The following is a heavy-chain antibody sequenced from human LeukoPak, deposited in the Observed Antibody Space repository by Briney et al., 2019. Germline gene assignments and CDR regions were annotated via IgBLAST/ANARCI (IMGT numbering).Heavy chain of an antibody. Sequence: SETLSLTCAVYGGSFSGYYWSWIRQPPGKGLEWIGEINHSGSTNYNPSLKSRVTISIDRSKNQFSLKLSSVTAADTAVYYCARVMGATRHFDYWGQGTLVTVSS. CDR1: GGSFSGYY. V-gene: IGHV4-34*01. J-gene: IGHJ4*02. CDR2: INHSGST. CDR3: ARVMGATRHFDY. D-gene: IGHD1-26*01.